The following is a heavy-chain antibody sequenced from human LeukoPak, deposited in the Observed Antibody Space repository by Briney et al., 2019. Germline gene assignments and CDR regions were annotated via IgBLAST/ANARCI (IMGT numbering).Heavy chain of an antibody. J-gene: IGHJ4*02. CDR3: ARHRWTGTFNFDY. D-gene: IGHD1-1*01. CDR2: IYYSGST. CDR1: GGSISSYF. V-gene: IGHV4-59*05. Sequence: PSETLSLTCTVSGGSISSYFWSWIRQPPGKGLEWIGSIYYSGSTHYSPTLQSRVTLSVDTSKNQFSLKQSSVTAADTAVYYCARHRWTGTFNFDYWGQGTLVTVSS.